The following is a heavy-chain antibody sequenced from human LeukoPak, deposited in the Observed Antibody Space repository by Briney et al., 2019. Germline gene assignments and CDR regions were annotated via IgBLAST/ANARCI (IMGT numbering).Heavy chain of an antibody. D-gene: IGHD1-1*01. CDR1: GFTFSSYA. J-gene: IGHJ4*02. V-gene: IGHV3-30*04. CDR3: ARDLTRYFDY. Sequence: PGGALRLSSAASGFTFSSYAMHWVGQAPGKGLEWGAVILYDGSNKYYADSVKGRFTISRDNSKNTLYLQMNSLRAEDTAVSYCARDLTRYFDYWGQGTLVTVSS. CDR2: ILYDGSNK.